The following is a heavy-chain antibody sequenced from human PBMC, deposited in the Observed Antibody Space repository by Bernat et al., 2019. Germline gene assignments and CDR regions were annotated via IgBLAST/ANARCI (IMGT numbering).Heavy chain of an antibody. V-gene: IGHV3-30-3*01. J-gene: IGHJ4*02. Sequence: QVQLVESGGGVVQPGRSLRLSCAASGFTFSSYAMHWVRQAPGKGLEWVAVISYDGSNKYYADSVKGRFTISRDNSKNTLYLQMNSLRAEDTAVYYCARDSGAWFGVFDYFDYWGQGTLVTVSS. CDR3: ARDSGAWFGVFDYFDY. CDR2: ISYDGSNK. CDR1: GFTFSSYA. D-gene: IGHD3-10*01.